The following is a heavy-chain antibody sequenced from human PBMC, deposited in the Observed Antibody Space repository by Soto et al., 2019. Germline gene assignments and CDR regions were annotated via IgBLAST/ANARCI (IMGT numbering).Heavy chain of an antibody. Sequence: QVQLQQSGPGLVKPSQTLSLTCAISGDSVSSNSAAWNWIRQSASRGLGGLGRTYYRSKWYNDYAVSVKSRISTNPDTSKNQFSLQLNSVAPEDTAVYYCARSVRGATGYYFDYWGQGTLVTVSS. CDR2: TYYRSKWYN. CDR3: ARSVRGATGYYFDY. CDR1: GDSVSSNSAA. D-gene: IGHD3-10*01. V-gene: IGHV6-1*01. J-gene: IGHJ4*02.